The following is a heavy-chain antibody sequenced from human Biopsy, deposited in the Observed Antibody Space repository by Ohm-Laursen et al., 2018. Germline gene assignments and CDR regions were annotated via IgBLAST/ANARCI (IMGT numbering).Heavy chain of an antibody. V-gene: IGHV1-2*02. J-gene: IGHJ4*02. CDR3: ARDRMTDVFGGPTRTDVFDS. D-gene: IGHD3-10*01. Sequence: GASVKVSCKASGYTLNDYFIHWVRQSPGQGLEWMGWVHPNSGATNSAEKFRGRVTLTRDTSIGAVYIELRRLKSDDAAVYYCARDRMTDVFGGPTRTDVFDSWGQGTPVTVSS. CDR2: VHPNSGAT. CDR1: GYTLNDYF.